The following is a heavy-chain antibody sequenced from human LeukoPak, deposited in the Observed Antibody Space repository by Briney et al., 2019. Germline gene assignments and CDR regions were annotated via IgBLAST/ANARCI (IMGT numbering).Heavy chain of an antibody. CDR3: ARPETTVTDTFDY. J-gene: IGHJ4*02. V-gene: IGHV5-51*01. CDR2: IYPGDSDT. Sequence: GESLKISCKGSGYSFTSYWIGWVRQMPGKGLEWMGIIYPGDSDTRYSPSFQGQVTISADKSISTAYLQWSSLKVSDTAMYYCARPETTVTDTFDYWGQGTLVTVSS. D-gene: IGHD4-17*01. CDR1: GYSFTSYW.